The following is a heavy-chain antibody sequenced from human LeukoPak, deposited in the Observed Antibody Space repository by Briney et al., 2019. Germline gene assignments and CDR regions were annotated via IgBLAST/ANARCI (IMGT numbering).Heavy chain of an antibody. D-gene: IGHD6-13*01. V-gene: IGHV4-34*01. Sequence: PSETLSLTCAVYGGSFSGYYWSWIRQPPGKGLEWIGEINHSGSTNYNPSLKSRVTISVDTSKNQFSLKLSSVTAADTAVYYCARITTGYSSSWYGHFDYYYYGMDVWGQGTTVTVSS. CDR3: ARITTGYSSSWYGHFDYYYYGMDV. CDR2: INHSGST. J-gene: IGHJ6*02. CDR1: GGSFSGYY.